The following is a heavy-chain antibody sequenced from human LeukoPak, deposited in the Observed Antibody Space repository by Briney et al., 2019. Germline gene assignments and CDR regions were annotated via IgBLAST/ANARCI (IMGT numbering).Heavy chain of an antibody. V-gene: IGHV3-33*01. J-gene: IGHJ4*02. CDR2: IWYDGSNK. D-gene: IGHD3-16*02. CDR1: GFTFSSYG. Sequence: PGGSLRLSCAASGFTFSSYGMHWVRQAPGKGLEWVAVIWYDGSNKYYADSVKGRFTISRDNSKNTLYLQMNSLRAEDTAVYCCARDSTSLSYWGQGTLVTVSS. CDR3: ARDSTSLSY.